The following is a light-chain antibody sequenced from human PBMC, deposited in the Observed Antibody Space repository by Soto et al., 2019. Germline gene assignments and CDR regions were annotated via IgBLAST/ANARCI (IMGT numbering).Light chain of an antibody. Sequence: QSALTQPASMSGSPGQSITISCTGTSSDVGSYNLVSWYQQHPCKAPKLMIYEGSKRPSGASNRFSGYNSGDTASLTISGLQAEDEADYYCNSFTTSSTYDFGTGTNVTVL. CDR3: NSFTTSSTYD. CDR2: EGS. V-gene: IGLV2-14*02. CDR1: SSDVGSYNL. J-gene: IGLJ1*01.